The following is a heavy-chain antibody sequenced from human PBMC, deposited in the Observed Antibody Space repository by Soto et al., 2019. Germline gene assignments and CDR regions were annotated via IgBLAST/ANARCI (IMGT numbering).Heavy chain of an antibody. V-gene: IGHV3-33*01. Sequence: GGSLRLSCAASGFTFSSYGMHWVRQAPGKGLEWVAVIWYDGSNKYYADSVKGRFTISRDNSKNTLYLQMNSLRAEDTAVYYCARDERTDYYYYYMDVWGKGTTVTVSS. CDR3: ARDERTDYYYYYMDV. CDR1: GFTFSSYG. J-gene: IGHJ6*03. CDR2: IWYDGSNK.